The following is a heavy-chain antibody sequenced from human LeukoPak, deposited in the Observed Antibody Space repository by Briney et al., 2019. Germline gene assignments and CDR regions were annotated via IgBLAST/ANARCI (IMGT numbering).Heavy chain of an antibody. V-gene: IGHV3-30*18. CDR3: AKDQCSGWFGGFDI. Sequence: GGSLRLSCEASGSTFSYYGIHWVRQAPDKGLEWVAVISDDGTTTFYADSVKGRITISSDNSKNTLYVQMNSLRADDTAVYYCAKDQCSGWFGGFDIWGQGTMVTVSS. CDR1: GSTFSYYG. J-gene: IGHJ3*02. D-gene: IGHD6-19*01. CDR2: ISDDGTTT.